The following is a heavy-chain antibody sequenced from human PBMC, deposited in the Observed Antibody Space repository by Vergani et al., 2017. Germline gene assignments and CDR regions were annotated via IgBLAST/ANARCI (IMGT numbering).Heavy chain of an antibody. CDR1: GDSISSGSYY. D-gene: IGHD2-15*01. V-gene: IGHV4-61*02. Sequence: QVQLQESGPGLVKPSQTLSLTCTVSGDSISSGSYYWSWIRQPAGKGLEWIGRIYTSGSTNYNPSLKSRVTISVDTSKNQFSLKLSSVTAADTAVYYCARGCSGGSCYYYYGMDVWGQXP. J-gene: IGHJ6*02. CDR3: ARGCSGGSCYYYYGMDV. CDR2: IYTSGST.